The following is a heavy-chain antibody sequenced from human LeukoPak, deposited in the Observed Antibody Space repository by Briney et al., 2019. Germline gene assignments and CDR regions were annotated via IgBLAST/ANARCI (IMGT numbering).Heavy chain of an antibody. CDR1: GGSISSGSYY. CDR3: ARVEGVVVVPAATDFDY. J-gene: IGHJ4*02. D-gene: IGHD2-2*01. Sequence: PSETLSLTCTVSGGSISSGSYYWSWIRQPAGKGLEWIGRIYTSGSTNYNPSLKSRVTISVDTSKNQFSLKLSSVTAADTAVYYCARVEGVVVVPAATDFDYWGQGTLVTVSS. CDR2: IYTSGST. V-gene: IGHV4-61*02.